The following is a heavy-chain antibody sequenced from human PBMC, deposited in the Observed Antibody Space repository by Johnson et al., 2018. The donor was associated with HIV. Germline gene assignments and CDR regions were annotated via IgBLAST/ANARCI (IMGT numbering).Heavy chain of an antibody. CDR1: GFTVSSNY. CDR3: ARGRIATGGMRGGAFDV. Sequence: MHLVESGGGLIQPGGSLRLSCAASGFTVSSNYMSWVRQAPGKGLEWVSGINWNGGSTGYADSVKGRFTVSRDNAKNTLYLQMNSLRAEDTAVYYCARGRIATGGMRGGAFDVWGQGTMVTVSP. V-gene: IGHV3-53*01. CDR2: INWNGGST. D-gene: IGHD6-13*01. J-gene: IGHJ3*01.